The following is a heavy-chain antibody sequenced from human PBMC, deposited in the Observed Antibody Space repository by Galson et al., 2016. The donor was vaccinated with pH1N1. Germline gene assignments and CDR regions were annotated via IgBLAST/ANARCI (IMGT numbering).Heavy chain of an antibody. CDR2: ITSRGRT. V-gene: IGHV3-23*01. Sequence: SLRLSCAASGFTFNNYAMSWVRQAPGKGLEWVSIITSRGRTYYADSVKGRFTISRDNSKNTLYLQMSSLRAEDTALYYCARTSEDFADVDLRVFYYYCMDVCGQGTTVTVSS. J-gene: IGHJ6*02. CDR1: GFTFNNYA. CDR3: ARTSEDFADVDLRVFYYYCMDV. D-gene: IGHD1-7*01.